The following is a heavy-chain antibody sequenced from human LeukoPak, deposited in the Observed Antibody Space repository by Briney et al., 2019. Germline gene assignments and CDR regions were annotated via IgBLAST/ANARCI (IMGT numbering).Heavy chain of an antibody. CDR2: IKQDGSEK. Sequence: GGSLRLSCAASGFTFSSYWMSCVRQAPGKGVEWVANIKQDGSEKYYVDSVKGRFPLSRDNAKNSLYLQMNSLRAEDTAVYYCARALVVVDFDYWGQGTLVTVSS. CDR1: GFTFSSYW. D-gene: IGHD2-15*01. V-gene: IGHV3-7*03. CDR3: ARALVVVDFDY. J-gene: IGHJ4*02.